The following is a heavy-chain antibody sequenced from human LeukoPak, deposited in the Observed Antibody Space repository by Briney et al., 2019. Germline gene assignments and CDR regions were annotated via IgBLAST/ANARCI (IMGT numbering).Heavy chain of an antibody. CDR2: ISSSGSTI. Sequence: GGSLRLSCAASGFTFSDYYMSWIRQAPGKGLEWVSYISSSGSTIYYADSVKGRFTISRDNAKNSLYLQMNSLRAEDTAVYYCARTPSTVTSYYGMDVWGQGTTVTVSS. D-gene: IGHD4-17*01. CDR3: ARTPSTVTSYYGMDV. V-gene: IGHV3-11*01. CDR1: GFTFSDYY. J-gene: IGHJ6*02.